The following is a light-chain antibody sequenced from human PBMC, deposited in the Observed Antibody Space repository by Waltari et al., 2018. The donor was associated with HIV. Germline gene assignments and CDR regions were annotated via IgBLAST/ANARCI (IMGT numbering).Light chain of an antibody. CDR3: VGWDSSLSAYV. J-gene: IGLJ1*01. V-gene: IGLV1-47*01. Sequence: QSFLTQPPSASGTPGQTVPIPCSGSSSNIENDNVYWYQPLPGMTPKLLIYKNFLRPSGVPDRFAASKSGTSASLTISGLRSADEADYYCVGWDSSLSAYVFGAGTKVAVL. CDR2: KNF. CDR1: SSNIENDN.